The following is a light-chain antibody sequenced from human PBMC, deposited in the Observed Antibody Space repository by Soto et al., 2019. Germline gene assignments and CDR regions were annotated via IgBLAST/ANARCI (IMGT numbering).Light chain of an antibody. Sequence: QSALTQPASVSGSPGQSITISCTGTSSDIGGYNYVSWYQQHPGKAPRLMIYDVANRPSGVSNRFSASKSGNTASLPISGLQDEDEADYYCSSYNSSRCFLVFGTGTKLTVL. CDR2: DVA. CDR3: SSYNSSRCFLV. J-gene: IGLJ1*01. V-gene: IGLV2-14*03. CDR1: SSDIGGYNY.